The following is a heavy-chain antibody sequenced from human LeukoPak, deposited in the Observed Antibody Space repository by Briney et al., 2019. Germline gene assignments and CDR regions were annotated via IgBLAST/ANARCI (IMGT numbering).Heavy chain of an antibody. D-gene: IGHD1-7*01. J-gene: IGHJ6*03. Sequence: PSETLSLTCTVSSGSISSYSWSWIRQPAGKGVECIGHISPSGSTNYNPSLKSRVTMSVDTSKNQFSLKLSSVTAADTAVYYCARQELYYYYMDVWGKGTTVTVSS. V-gene: IGHV4-4*07. CDR3: ARQELYYYYMDV. CDR2: ISPSGST. CDR1: SGSISSYS.